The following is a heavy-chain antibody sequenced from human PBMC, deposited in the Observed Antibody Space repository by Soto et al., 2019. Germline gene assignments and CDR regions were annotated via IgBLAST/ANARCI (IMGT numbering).Heavy chain of an antibody. V-gene: IGHV3-33*01. J-gene: IGHJ4*02. CDR2: IWYDGSNK. D-gene: IGHD6-13*01. Sequence: QVQLVESGGGVVQPGRSLRLSCAASGFTFSSYGMHWLRQAPGKGLEWVAVIWYDGSNKYYADSVKGRFTISRDNSKNTLYLQMNSLRAEDTAVYYCARDRSSSWYVLDYWGQGTLVTVSS. CDR3: ARDRSSSWYVLDY. CDR1: GFTFSSYG.